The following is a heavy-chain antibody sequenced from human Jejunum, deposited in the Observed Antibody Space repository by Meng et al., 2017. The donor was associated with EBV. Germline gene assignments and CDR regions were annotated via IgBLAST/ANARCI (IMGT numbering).Heavy chain of an antibody. CDR2: ITGSGGST. CDR3: AKLTRA. CDR1: GFPFSSHT. J-gene: IGHJ5*02. Sequence: VVVEESGGGLVQLGGSRRLSCSASGFPFSSHTMSWVRQARGKGLEWVSAITGSGGSTYYTDSVKGRFTISRDNSKNTLYLQMNSLRAEDTAVYYCAKLTRAWGQGTLVTVSS. V-gene: IGHV3-23*04.